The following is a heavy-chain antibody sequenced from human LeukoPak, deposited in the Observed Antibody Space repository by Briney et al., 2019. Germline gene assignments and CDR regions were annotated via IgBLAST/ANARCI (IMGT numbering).Heavy chain of an antibody. V-gene: IGHV4-59*01. Sequence: SETLSLTCTVSGGSISSYYWSWIRQPPGKGLEWIGYIYYSGSTNYNPSLKSRVTISVGTSKNQFSLKLSSVTAADTAVYYCAATRAYYDILTGYYTDYFDYWGQGTLVTVSS. J-gene: IGHJ4*02. CDR2: IYYSGST. CDR3: AATRAYYDILTGYYTDYFDY. CDR1: GGSISSYY. D-gene: IGHD3-9*01.